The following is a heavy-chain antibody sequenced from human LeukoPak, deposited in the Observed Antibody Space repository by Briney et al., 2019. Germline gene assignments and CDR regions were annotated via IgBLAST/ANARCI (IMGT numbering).Heavy chain of an antibody. V-gene: IGHV1-18*04. J-gene: IGHJ4*02. CDR2: ISAYNGNT. D-gene: IGHD3-10*01. CDR1: GYTFTSHG. Sequence: ASVKVSCKASGYTFTSHGISWVRQAPGQGLEWMGWISAYNGNTNYAQKLQGRVTMTTDTSTSTAYMELRSLRSDDTAVYYCARVLWFGELLPDDYWGQGTLVTVSS. CDR3: ARVLWFGELLPDDY.